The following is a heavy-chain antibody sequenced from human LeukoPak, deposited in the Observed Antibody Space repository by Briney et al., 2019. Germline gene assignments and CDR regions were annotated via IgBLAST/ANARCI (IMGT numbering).Heavy chain of an antibody. CDR2: ISSSSTTI. CDR3: ARGGGFCGSTSCYGIDY. CDR1: GFPFSSYS. J-gene: IGHJ4*02. D-gene: IGHD2-2*01. Sequence: PGGSLRLSCAASGFPFSSYSMHWVRQAPGKGLEWLSYISSSSTTIYNADSVRGRFTISRDNAKNSLFLQMNSLRAEDTAVYFCARGGGFCGSTSCYGIDYWGQGTLVTVSS. V-gene: IGHV3-48*01.